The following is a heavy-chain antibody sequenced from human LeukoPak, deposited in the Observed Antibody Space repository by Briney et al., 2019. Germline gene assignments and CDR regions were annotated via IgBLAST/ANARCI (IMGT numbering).Heavy chain of an antibody. Sequence: ASVTVSCTASGGTFSSYAISWVRQAPGRGLEWMGGIIPIFGTANYAQKFQGRVTITADESTSTAYMELSSLRSEDTAVYYCARGNIRKKEYYYDSSGLLYYYYYYMDVWGKGTTVTVSS. D-gene: IGHD3-22*01. V-gene: IGHV1-69*01. CDR3: ARGNIRKKEYYYDSSGLLYYYYYYMDV. CDR2: IIPIFGTA. CDR1: GGTFSSYA. J-gene: IGHJ6*03.